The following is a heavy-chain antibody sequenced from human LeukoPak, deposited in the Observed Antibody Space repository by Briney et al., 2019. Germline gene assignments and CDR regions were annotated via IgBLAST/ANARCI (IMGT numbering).Heavy chain of an antibody. V-gene: IGHV3-23*01. CDR1: GFTFSSYA. Sequence: PGGSLRLSCEVSGFTFSSYAMSWVRQAPGKGLEWVSVIRGSGGSTYYADSVKGRFTIPRDNSKNTLYLQMNSLRAEDTAVYYCAKGRLTTVTTSFDYWGQGTLVTVSS. D-gene: IGHD4-17*01. J-gene: IGHJ4*02. CDR2: IRGSGGST. CDR3: AKGRLTTVTTSFDY.